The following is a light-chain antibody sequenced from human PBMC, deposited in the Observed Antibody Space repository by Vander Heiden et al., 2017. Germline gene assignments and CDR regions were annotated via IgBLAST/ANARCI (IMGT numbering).Light chain of an antibody. V-gene: IGKV3-20*01. CDR3: QQDGSSLRT. J-gene: IGKJ1*01. Sequence: LTQFPGTLSLSPGERATLSCRASQSVAYNYLAWYQQKPGQAPRLLIQGASRRFTGVPDRFSGSGSGTDFTLTISRLEPEDFGVYYCQQDGSSLRTFGQGTKVEIK. CDR2: GAS. CDR1: QSVAYNY.